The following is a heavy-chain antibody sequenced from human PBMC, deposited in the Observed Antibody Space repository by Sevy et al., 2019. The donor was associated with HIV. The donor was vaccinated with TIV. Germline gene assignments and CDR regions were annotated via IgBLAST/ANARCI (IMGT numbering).Heavy chain of an antibody. CDR3: AREGCSRPHDY. V-gene: IGHV3-23*01. CDR1: GFAFHDYS. Sequence: GGSLRLSCAASGFAFHDYSMSWIRQAPGKGLEWVATLSFGCGKINYADSVKGRFTISRDNSKNSFHLQMDNLRVEDTALYYCAREGCSRPHDYWGQGTRVTVSS. J-gene: IGHJ4*02. D-gene: IGHD2-2*01. CDR2: LSFGCGKI.